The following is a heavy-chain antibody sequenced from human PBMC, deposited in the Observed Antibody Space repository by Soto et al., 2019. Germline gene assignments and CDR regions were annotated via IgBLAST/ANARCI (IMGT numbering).Heavy chain of an antibody. V-gene: IGHV4-61*05. CDR3: ARLLSDFDY. CDR2: IYYSGST. J-gene: IGHJ4*02. Sequence: PSETLSLTCTVSGGSISSSSYYWGWIRQPPGKGLEWIGYIYYSGSTNYNPSLKSRVTISVDTSKNQFSLKLSSVTAADTAVYYCARLLSDFDYWGQGTLVTVSS. CDR1: GGSISSSSYY.